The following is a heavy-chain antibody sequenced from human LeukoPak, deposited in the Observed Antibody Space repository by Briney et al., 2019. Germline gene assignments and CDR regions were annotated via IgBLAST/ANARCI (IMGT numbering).Heavy chain of an antibody. CDR3: ARDSPYFDY. CDR2: ISYDGSNK. CDR1: GFTFSSYA. J-gene: IGHJ4*02. V-gene: IGHV3-30-3*01. Sequence: AGGSLRLSCAASGFTFSSYAMHWVRQAPGKGLEWVAVISYDGSNKYYADSVKGRFTISRDNSKNTLYLQMNSLRAEDTAVYYCARDSPYFDYWGQGTLVTVSS.